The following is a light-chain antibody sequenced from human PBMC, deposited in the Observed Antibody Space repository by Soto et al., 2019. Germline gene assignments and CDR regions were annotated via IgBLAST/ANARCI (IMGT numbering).Light chain of an antibody. CDR2: EVT. J-gene: IGLJ1*01. CDR1: RSDVGGYNY. V-gene: IGLV2-8*01. CDR3: TSYAGGNYFEG. Sequence: QSALAQPPSASGSPGRSVTISCTGSRSDVGGYNYVSWYQQHPGKAPKLIIYEVTKRPSGVPDRFSGSKSGHTASLTVSGLQSDDEADYYCTSYAGGNYFEGFGTGTKVTV.